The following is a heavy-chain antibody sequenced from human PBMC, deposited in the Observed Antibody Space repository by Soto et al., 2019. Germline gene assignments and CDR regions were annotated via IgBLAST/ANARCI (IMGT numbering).Heavy chain of an antibody. V-gene: IGHV1-69*13. CDR3: AGGGGGNYYYYYGMDV. CDR2: IIPIFGTA. D-gene: IGHD3-16*01. J-gene: IGHJ6*02. CDR1: GGTFSSYA. Sequence: SVKVSCKASGGTFSSYAISWVRQAPGQGLEWMGGIIPIFGTANYAQKFQGRVTITADESTSTAYMELSSLRSEDTAVYYCAGGGGGNYYYYYGMDVWGQGTTVTVSS.